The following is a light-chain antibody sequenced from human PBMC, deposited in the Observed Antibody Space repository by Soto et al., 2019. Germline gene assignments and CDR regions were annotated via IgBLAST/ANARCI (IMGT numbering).Light chain of an antibody. CDR1: SSNIGNKA. Sequence: QSVLTQPPSVSGAPRQRVTISWSGSSSNIGNKAVNWYQQLPGKAPKLLIYYDDLLPSGVSDRFSGSKSGTSASLAISGLQSEDEADYYCAAWDDSLNGWVFGGGTKVTVL. V-gene: IGLV1-36*01. J-gene: IGLJ3*02. CDR3: AAWDDSLNGWV. CDR2: YDD.